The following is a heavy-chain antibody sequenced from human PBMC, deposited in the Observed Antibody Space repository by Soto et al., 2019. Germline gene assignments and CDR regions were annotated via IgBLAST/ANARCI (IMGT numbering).Heavy chain of an antibody. CDR3: ARFPFDCSGGSCYQYFDY. D-gene: IGHD2-15*01. J-gene: IGHJ4*02. V-gene: IGHV5-51*01. CDR1: GYSFTSYS. CDR2: IYPGDSDT. Sequence: PGESLKISCKGSGYSFTSYSIGWVRQMPGKGLEWMGIIYPGDSDTRYSPSFQGQVTISADKSISTAYLQWSSLKASDTAMYYCARFPFDCSGGSCYQYFDYWGQGTLVTVSS.